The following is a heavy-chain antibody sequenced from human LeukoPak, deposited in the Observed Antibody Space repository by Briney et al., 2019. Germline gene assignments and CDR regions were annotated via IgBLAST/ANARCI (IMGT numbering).Heavy chain of an antibody. Sequence: PGGSLRLSCAGSGITFSGFWMHWVRQAPGKGLVWVSRINSDGSSTNYADSVKGRFTISRDNAKNTLYLQMNSLRAEDTGVYYCARGRTPGGGNSAAYWGQGTLVTVSS. CDR2: INSDGSST. CDR3: ARGRTPGGGNSAAY. D-gene: IGHD4-23*01. J-gene: IGHJ4*02. CDR1: GITFSGFW. V-gene: IGHV3-74*01.